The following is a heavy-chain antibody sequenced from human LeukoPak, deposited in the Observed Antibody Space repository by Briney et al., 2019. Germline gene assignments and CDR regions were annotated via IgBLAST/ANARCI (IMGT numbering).Heavy chain of an antibody. CDR2: ISSSSSYI. Sequence: GRSLRLSCAASGFTFSSYGMHWVRQAPGKGLEWVSSISSSSSYIYYADSVKGRFTISRDNAKNSLYLQMNSLRAEDTAVYYCARDSRLLWFGELSNLYYYGMDVWGQGTTVTVSS. D-gene: IGHD3-10*01. V-gene: IGHV3-21*01. CDR3: ARDSRLLWFGELSNLYYYGMDV. J-gene: IGHJ6*02. CDR1: GFTFSSYG.